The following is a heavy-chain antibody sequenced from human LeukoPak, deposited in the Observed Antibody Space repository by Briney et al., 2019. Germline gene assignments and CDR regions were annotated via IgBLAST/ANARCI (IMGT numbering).Heavy chain of an antibody. Sequence: PGGSLRLSCAASGFTVSSNYMSWVRQAPGKGLEWVSVIYSGGSTYYADSVKGRFTISRDNSKNTLYLQMNSLRAEDTAVYYCARDRRDGYNPHDYWGQGTPVTVSS. CDR1: GFTVSSNY. D-gene: IGHD5-24*01. CDR2: IYSGGST. V-gene: IGHV3-66*01. CDR3: ARDRRDGYNPHDY. J-gene: IGHJ4*02.